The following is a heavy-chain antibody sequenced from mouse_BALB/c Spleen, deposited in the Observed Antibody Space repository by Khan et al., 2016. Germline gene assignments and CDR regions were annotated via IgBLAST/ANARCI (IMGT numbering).Heavy chain of an antibody. Sequence: EVELVESGGGLVKPGGSLKLSCAASGFTFSDYYMYWVRQTPEKRLEWVATISDGGSYTYYPDSVKGRFTISRENAKNNLYLQMRSLKSEDTAMYYCAREGLRRGFAYWGQGTLVTVSA. CDR2: ISDGGSYT. CDR3: AREGLRRGFAY. V-gene: IGHV5-4*02. J-gene: IGHJ3*01. CDR1: GFTFSDYY. D-gene: IGHD2-4*01.